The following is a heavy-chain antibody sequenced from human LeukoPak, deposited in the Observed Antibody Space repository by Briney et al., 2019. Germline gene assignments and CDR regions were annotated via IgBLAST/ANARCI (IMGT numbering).Heavy chain of an antibody. Sequence: GGSLRLSCAASGFTFSNAWMSWVRQAPGXXXXXXXXXXXXXXGGTTDYAAPVKGRFTISRDDSKNTLYLQMNSLKTEDTAVYYCTTSYYYDSSGYYYYYGMDVWGQGTTVTVSS. CDR1: GFTFSNAW. CDR3: TTSYYYDSSGYYYYYGMDV. CDR2: XXXXXXGGTT. V-gene: IGHV3-15*01. J-gene: IGHJ6*02. D-gene: IGHD3-22*01.